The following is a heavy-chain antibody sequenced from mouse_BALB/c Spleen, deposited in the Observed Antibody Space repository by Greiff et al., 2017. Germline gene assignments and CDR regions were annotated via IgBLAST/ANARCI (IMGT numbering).Heavy chain of an antibody. Sequence: EVQLVESGGGLVKPGGSLKLSCAASGFTFSDYYMYWVRQTPEKRLEWVATISDGGSYTYYPDSVKGRFTISRDNAKNNLYLQMSSLKSEGTAMYYCARGSSYVDYWGQGTTLTVSS. D-gene: IGHD1-1*01. CDR2: ISDGGSYT. CDR1: GFTFSDYY. V-gene: IGHV5-4*02. J-gene: IGHJ2*01. CDR3: ARGSSYVDY.